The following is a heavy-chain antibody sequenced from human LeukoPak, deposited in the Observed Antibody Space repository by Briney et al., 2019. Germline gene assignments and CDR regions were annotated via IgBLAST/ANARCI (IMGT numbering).Heavy chain of an antibody. CDR1: GGSISSSSYY. Sequence: PSETLSLTCTVSGGSISSSSYYWGWIRQPPGKGLEWIGSIYYSGSTYYNPSLKSRVTISVDTSKNQFSLKLSSVTAADTAVYYCASNNWAFDYWGQGTLVTVSS. J-gene: IGHJ4*02. V-gene: IGHV4-39*01. D-gene: IGHD1-1*01. CDR3: ASNNWAFDY. CDR2: IYYSGST.